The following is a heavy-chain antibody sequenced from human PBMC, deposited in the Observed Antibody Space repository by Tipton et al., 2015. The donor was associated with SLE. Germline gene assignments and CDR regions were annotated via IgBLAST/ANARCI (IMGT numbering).Heavy chain of an antibody. CDR2: IYHSWGT. D-gene: IGHD5-24*01. V-gene: IGHV4-38-2*01. Sequence: TLSLTCAVSGYSISSGYYWGWFRRPPGKGLEWFGSIYHSWGTYYHPSLKSRVTLSVDTSKNQFSLKLSSVTAADTAVYYCASFTLGDGYNPDAFDIWGQGTMVTVSS. CDR1: GYSISSGYY. CDR3: ASFTLGDGYNPDAFDI. J-gene: IGHJ3*02.